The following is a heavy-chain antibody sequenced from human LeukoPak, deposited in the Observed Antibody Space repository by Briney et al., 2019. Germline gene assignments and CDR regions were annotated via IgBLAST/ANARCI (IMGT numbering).Heavy chain of an antibody. J-gene: IGHJ3*02. Sequence: SETLSLTCTVSGGSISSYYWSWIRQPPGKGLEWIGYIYYSGSTNYNPSLRSRVTISVNTSKNQFSLKLSSVTAADTAVYYCARHVGALDGFDIWAKGQWSPSLQ. D-gene: IGHD1-26*01. CDR2: IYYSGST. V-gene: IGHV4-59*08. CDR1: GGSISSYY. CDR3: ARHVGALDGFDI.